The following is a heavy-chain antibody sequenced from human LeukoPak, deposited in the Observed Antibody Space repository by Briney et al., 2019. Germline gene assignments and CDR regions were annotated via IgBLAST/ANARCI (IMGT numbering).Heavy chain of an antibody. D-gene: IGHD5-18*01. CDR3: AKVSSGYSYGTIDY. CDR1: GFTFSSYA. J-gene: IGHJ4*02. CDR2: ISDSGGST. Sequence: GGSLRLSCAVSGFTFSSYAMSWVRQAPGKGLDWVSAISDSGGSTNYADSVKGRFTISRDNSKNTLYLQMYSLRAEDTAVYYCAKVSSGYSYGTIDYWGQGTLVTVSS. V-gene: IGHV3-23*01.